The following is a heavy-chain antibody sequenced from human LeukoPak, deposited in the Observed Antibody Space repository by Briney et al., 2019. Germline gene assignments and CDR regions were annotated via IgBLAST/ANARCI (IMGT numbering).Heavy chain of an antibody. V-gene: IGHV3-74*01. J-gene: IGHJ4*02. CDR2: IRSDGSTT. CDR3: VRDNRSYNFDY. Sequence: PGGSLRLSCAASGFTFSRYWMHWVRQAPGKGLGLVSCIRSDGSTTSIADSAKGRLTISRDNAKNTVYLQMNSMRAEDTAVYYCVRDNRSYNFDYWGQGTLVTVSS. D-gene: IGHD1-26*01. CDR1: GFTFSRYW.